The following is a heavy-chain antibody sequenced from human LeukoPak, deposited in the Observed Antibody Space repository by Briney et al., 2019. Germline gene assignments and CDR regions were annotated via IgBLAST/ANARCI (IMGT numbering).Heavy chain of an antibody. J-gene: IGHJ4*02. CDR3: AREVRGVINTLYFDY. V-gene: IGHV1-69*13. CDR2: IIPIFGTA. D-gene: IGHD3-10*01. CDR1: GGTFSSYA. Sequence: SVKVSCKASGGTFSSYAISWVRQAPGQGLEWMGGIIPIFGTANYAQKFQGRVTITAGESTSTAYMELSSLRSEDTAVYYCAREVRGVINTLYFDYWGQGTLVTVSS.